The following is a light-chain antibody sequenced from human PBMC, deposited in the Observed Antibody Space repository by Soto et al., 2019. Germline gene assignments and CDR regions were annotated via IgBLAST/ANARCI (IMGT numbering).Light chain of an antibody. Sequence: VVMTQSPGTLSVSPGERATLSCRASQSISSNLAWYQQKPGQAPRLLMFRTSSRATGFPARFSGSGSGTEFNLTISSLQSEDFGVYYCQQYNNWPRATFGGGTKVDIK. V-gene: IGKV3-15*01. CDR1: QSISSN. J-gene: IGKJ4*01. CDR3: QQYNNWPRAT. CDR2: RTS.